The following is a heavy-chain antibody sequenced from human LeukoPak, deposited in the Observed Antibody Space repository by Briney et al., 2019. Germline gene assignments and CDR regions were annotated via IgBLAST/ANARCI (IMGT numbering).Heavy chain of an antibody. CDR3: ARGPKLGSDY. CDR1: GGSFSGYY. CDR2: INHSGST. V-gene: IGHV4-34*01. J-gene: IGHJ4*02. Sequence: SETLSLTCAVYGGSFSGYYWSWIRQPPGKGLEWIGEINHSGSTNYNPSIKSRVTISVDTSKNQFSLKLSSVTAADTAVYYCARGPKLGSDYWGQGTLVTVSS. D-gene: IGHD1-26*01.